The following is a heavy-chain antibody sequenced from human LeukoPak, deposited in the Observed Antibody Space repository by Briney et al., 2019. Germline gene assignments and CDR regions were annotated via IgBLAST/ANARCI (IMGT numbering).Heavy chain of an antibody. Sequence: ASVQVSCKASGYTFTSYYMHWVRQAPGQGLEWMGIINPSGGSTSYAQKFQGRVTMTRDTSTSTVYMELSSLRSEDTAVYYCARANIAAAHWSYWGQGTLVTVSS. CDR2: INPSGGST. J-gene: IGHJ4*02. V-gene: IGHV1-46*01. D-gene: IGHD6-13*01. CDR3: ARANIAAAHWSY. CDR1: GYTFTSYY.